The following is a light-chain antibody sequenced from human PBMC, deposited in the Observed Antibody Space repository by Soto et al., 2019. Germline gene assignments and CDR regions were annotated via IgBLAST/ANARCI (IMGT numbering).Light chain of an antibody. CDR3: SSYTSSSTLV. CDR2: EVS. V-gene: IGLV2-14*01. CDR1: SGDVGGYNY. Sequence: QSVLTQPASVSGSPGQSITISCTGTSGDVGGYNYVSWYQQHPGKAPKLMIYEVSNRPSGVSNRFSGSKSGNTASLTISGLQAEDEADYYCSSYTSSSTLVFXTGTKLTV. J-gene: IGLJ1*01.